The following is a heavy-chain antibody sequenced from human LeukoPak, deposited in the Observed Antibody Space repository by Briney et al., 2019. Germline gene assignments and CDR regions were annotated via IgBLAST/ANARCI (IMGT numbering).Heavy chain of an antibody. CDR2: IYPGDSDT. CDR3: ARRFYYDSSGHYYYYMDV. Sequence: GESLKISCKGSGYSFTSYWIAWVRQMPGKGLEWMGIIYPGDSDTRYSPSFQGQVTISADKSISTAYLQWSSPKASDTAIYYCARRFYYDSSGHYYYYMDVWGKGTTVTVSS. D-gene: IGHD3-22*01. V-gene: IGHV5-51*01. CDR1: GYSFTSYW. J-gene: IGHJ6*03.